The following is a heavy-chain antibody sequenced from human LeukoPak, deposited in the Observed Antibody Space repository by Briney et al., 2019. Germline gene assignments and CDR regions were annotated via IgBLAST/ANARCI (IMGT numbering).Heavy chain of an antibody. D-gene: IGHD4-17*01. CDR1: GFTFSSYS. CDR2: ISSSSSYI. V-gene: IGHV3-21*01. J-gene: IGHJ4*02. Sequence: GGSLRLSCAASGFTFSSYSMNWVRQAPGKGREWVSSISSSSSYIYYADSVKGRFTISRDNAKNSLYLQMNSLRAEDTAVYYCARVYYGDYGWNDYWGQGTLVTVSS. CDR3: ARVYYGDYGWNDY.